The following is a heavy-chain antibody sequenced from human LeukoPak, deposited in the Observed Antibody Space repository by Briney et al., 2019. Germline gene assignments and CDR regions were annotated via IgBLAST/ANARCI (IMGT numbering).Heavy chain of an antibody. CDR2: ISSRSSHI. CDR1: GFTFSSYN. D-gene: IGHD2-8*01. Sequence: PGGSLRLSCAASGFTFSSYNMNWVRQAPGKGLEWVSSISSRSSHIYYADSVKGRFTISRDNAKSSLWLQMSSLRAEDTAVYYCARATNGRFDIWGQGTMVTVSS. J-gene: IGHJ3*02. CDR3: ARATNGRFDI. V-gene: IGHV3-21*01.